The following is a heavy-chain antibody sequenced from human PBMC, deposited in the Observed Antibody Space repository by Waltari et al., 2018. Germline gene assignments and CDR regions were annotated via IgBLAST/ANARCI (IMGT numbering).Heavy chain of an antibody. J-gene: IGHJ4*02. CDR1: GYSIRSGYY. D-gene: IGHD6-13*01. Sequence: QVQLQESGPGLLNPSETLSLTCAVSGYSIRSGYYWGWVRQPPGKGLEWIGSVYHSGNTYYNPSLKSRLSISADTSSNQLSLKLSSVTAADTAVYYCARGAAAGSGPLIDYWGQGILVTVPS. CDR3: ARGAAAGSGPLIDY. V-gene: IGHV4-38-2*01. CDR2: VYHSGNT.